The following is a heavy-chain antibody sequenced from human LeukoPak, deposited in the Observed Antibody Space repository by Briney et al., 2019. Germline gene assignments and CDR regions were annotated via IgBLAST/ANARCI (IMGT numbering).Heavy chain of an antibody. CDR3: TRVGLRLLHYYYGMDV. V-gene: IGHV3-49*04. J-gene: IGHJ6*02. CDR1: GFTFGDYA. Sequence: GGSLRLSCTASGFTFGDYAMSWVRQAPRKGLEWVGFIRSKAYGGTTEYAASVKGRFTISRDDSKSIAYLQMNSLKTEDTAVYYCTRVGLRLLHYYYGMDVWGQGTTVTVSS. CDR2: IRSKAYGGTT. D-gene: IGHD4-17*01.